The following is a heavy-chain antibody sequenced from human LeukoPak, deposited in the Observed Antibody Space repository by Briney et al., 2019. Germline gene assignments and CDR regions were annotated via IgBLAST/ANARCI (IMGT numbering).Heavy chain of an antibody. V-gene: IGHV3-30-3*01. CDR2: ISYDGSNK. Sequence: GRSLRLSCAASGFTFSSYAMHWVRQAPGKGLEWGAVISYDGSNKYYADSVKGRFTISRDNSKNTLYLQMNSLRAEDTAVYYCARDRGIAAAGTLGYWGQGTLVTVSS. CDR3: ARDRGIAAAGTLGY. J-gene: IGHJ4*02. CDR1: GFTFSSYA. D-gene: IGHD6-13*01.